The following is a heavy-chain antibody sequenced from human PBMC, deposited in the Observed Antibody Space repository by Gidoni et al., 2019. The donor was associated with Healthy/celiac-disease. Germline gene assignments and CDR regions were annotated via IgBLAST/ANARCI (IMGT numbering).Heavy chain of an antibody. CDR3: TTDWELLPDYYYGMDV. CDR2: IKSKTDGGTT. V-gene: IGHV3-15*01. J-gene: IGHJ6*02. CDR1: GFTFSNAW. D-gene: IGHD1-26*01. Sequence: EVQLVESGGGLVKPGGSLRLSCAASGFTFSNAWMSWVRQAPGKGLEWVGRIKSKTDGGTTDYAAPVKGRFTISRDDSKNTLYLQMNSLKTEVTAVYYCTTDWELLPDYYYGMDVWGQGTTVTVSS.